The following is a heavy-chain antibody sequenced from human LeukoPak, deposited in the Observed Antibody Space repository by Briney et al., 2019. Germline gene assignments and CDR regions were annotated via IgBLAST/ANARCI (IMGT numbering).Heavy chain of an antibody. J-gene: IGHJ3*01. D-gene: IGHD2-21*02. CDR2: FYNHGAT. CDR3: ARETFDTSGGDSAFDL. CDR1: EFIFTNYF. Sequence: GGSLRLSWAASEFIFTNYFMSWVRQAPGKGLEWVSLFYNHGATYYADSVKGRFIVSRDNSKNTLYLQMNDLRAEDSALYYFARETFDTSGGDSAFDLWGQGKMVIVSS. V-gene: IGHV3-53*01.